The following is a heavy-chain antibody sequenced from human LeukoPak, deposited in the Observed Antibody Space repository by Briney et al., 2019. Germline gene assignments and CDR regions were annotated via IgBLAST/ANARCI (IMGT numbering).Heavy chain of an antibody. Sequence: SETLSLTCTVSGGSISSYYWSWIRQPPGKGLEWIGYIYYSGSTNYNPSLKSRVTISVDTSKNQFSLKLSSVTAADTAVYYCARAGGLLDAFDIWGQGTMVTVSS. CDR3: ARAGGLLDAFDI. CDR2: IYYSGST. CDR1: GGSISSYY. V-gene: IGHV4-59*01. D-gene: IGHD2-21*02. J-gene: IGHJ3*02.